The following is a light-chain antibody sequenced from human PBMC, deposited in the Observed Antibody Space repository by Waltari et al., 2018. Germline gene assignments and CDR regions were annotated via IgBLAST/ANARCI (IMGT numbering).Light chain of an antibody. J-gene: IGLJ2*01. CDR1: SRAVGGYNY. Sequence: QSALTQPRSVSGSPGQSVTISCTGTSRAVGGYNYVPWYQHHPGKAPKCMIYDVSKRPSGVPDRFSGSKSGNTASLTISGLQAEDEADYYCCSYAGSYTFVVFGGGTKLTVL. CDR2: DVS. CDR3: CSYAGSYTFVV. V-gene: IGLV2-11*01.